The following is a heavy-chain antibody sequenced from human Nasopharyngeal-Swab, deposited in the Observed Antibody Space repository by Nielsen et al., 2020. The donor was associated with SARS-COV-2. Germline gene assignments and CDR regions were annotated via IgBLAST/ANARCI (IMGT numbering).Heavy chain of an antibody. V-gene: IGHV3-11*04. CDR2: ISSSGSTI. D-gene: IGHD5-18*01. CDR1: GFTFSDYY. J-gene: IGHJ4*02. Sequence: GESLKTSRAASGFTFSDYYMSWIRQAPGKGLEWVSYISSSGSTIYYADSVKGRFTISRDNSKNSLYLQMNSLRAEDTAVYYCARRGGYGTPVDYWGQGTLVTVSS. CDR3: ARRGGYGTPVDY.